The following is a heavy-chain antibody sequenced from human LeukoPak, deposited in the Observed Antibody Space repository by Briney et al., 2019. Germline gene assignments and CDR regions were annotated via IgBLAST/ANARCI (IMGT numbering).Heavy chain of an antibody. CDR2: IRYDGSNK. CDR1: GFTFSSYS. Sequence: GGSLRLSCAASGFTFSSYSMNWVRQAPGKGLEWVAFIRYDGSNKYYADSVKGRFTISRDNSKNTLYLQMNSLRAEDTAVYYCAKEGYSSGWRPDFFDYWGQGTLVTVSS. D-gene: IGHD6-19*01. V-gene: IGHV3-30*02. CDR3: AKEGYSSGWRPDFFDY. J-gene: IGHJ4*02.